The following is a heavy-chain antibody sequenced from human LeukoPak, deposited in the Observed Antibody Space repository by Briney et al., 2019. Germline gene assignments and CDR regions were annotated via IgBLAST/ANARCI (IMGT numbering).Heavy chain of an antibody. J-gene: IGHJ5*02. CDR1: GFTFSSYS. CDR3: ARLTTVTTNWFDP. CDR2: ISSGSSTI. Sequence: GGSLRLSCAASGFTFSSYSMNWVRQAPGKGLEWVSYISSGSSTIYYADSVKGRFTISRDNAKNSLYLQMNSLRDEDTAVYYCARLTTVTTNWFDPWGQGTLVTVSS. V-gene: IGHV3-48*02. D-gene: IGHD4-17*01.